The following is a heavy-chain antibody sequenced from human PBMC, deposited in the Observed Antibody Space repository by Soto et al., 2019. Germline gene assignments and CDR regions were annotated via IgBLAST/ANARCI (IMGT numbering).Heavy chain of an antibody. Sequence: QVQLVQSGAEVKKPGASVKVSCKTSGYSFTSYGISWVREAPGQGIEWMGWISAYNGNTNEAQKLQGRVTMTTDTSTSTASMDLRSLRSDDTAVYYCARILRDTAMVYGMDVWGQGTTVTFSS. CDR2: ISAYNGNT. V-gene: IGHV1-18*01. CDR1: GYSFTSYG. D-gene: IGHD5-18*01. CDR3: ARILRDTAMVYGMDV. J-gene: IGHJ6*02.